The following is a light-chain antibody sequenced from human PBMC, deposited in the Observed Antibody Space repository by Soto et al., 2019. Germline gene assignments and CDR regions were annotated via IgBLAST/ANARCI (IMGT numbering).Light chain of an antibody. CDR2: EVN. J-gene: IGLJ1*01. CDR1: STDVGTYNH. CDR3: CSYARSTFYA. Sequence: QSVLTQHASVSGSPGQSIPISCTGISTDVGTYNHVSWYQQHPGKDPKLMIYEVNERPSGGSNRFSGSKSGNTASLTISGLQSEYEAVYYCCSYARSTFYAFATGTKVTVL. V-gene: IGLV2-23*02.